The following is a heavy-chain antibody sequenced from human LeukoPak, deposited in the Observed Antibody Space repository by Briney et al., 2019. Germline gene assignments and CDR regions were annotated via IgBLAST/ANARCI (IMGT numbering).Heavy chain of an antibody. CDR3: ARSITGTTRLNY. V-gene: IGHV4-30-4*07. CDR2: IYHSGST. CDR1: GGSISSGGYS. J-gene: IGHJ4*02. D-gene: IGHD1-7*01. Sequence: SETLSLTCAVSGGSISSGGYSWSWIRQPPGKGLEWIGYIYHSGSTYYNPSLKSRVTISVDTSKNQFSLKLSSVTAADTAVYYCARSITGTTRLNYWGQGTLVTVSS.